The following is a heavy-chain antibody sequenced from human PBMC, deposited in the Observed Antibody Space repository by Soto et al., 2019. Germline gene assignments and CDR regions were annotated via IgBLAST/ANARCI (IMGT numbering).Heavy chain of an antibody. D-gene: IGHD2-2*02. J-gene: IGHJ6*02. CDR1: GGSISSGDYY. CDR2: IYYSGST. Sequence: GGSISSGDYYWSWIRQPPGKGLEWIGYIYYSGSTYYNPSLKSRVTISVDTSKNQFSLKLSSVTAADTAVYYCARQLGYCSSTSCYMNYYYGMDVWGQGTTVTVSS. V-gene: IGHV4-30-4*01. CDR3: ARQLGYCSSTSCYMNYYYGMDV.